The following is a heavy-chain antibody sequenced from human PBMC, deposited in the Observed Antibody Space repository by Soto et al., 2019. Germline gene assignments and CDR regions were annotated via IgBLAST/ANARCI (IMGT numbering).Heavy chain of an antibody. Sequence: EVQLLESGGGLVQPGGSLRLSCAASGFTFSSYAMSWVRQAPGKGLEWVSAISGSGGSTYYADSVKGRFTISRDNSKNTLYMQRNSLRAEDTAVYYCAKDKGWELLLYYFDYWGQGTLVTVSS. CDR2: ISGSGGST. V-gene: IGHV3-23*01. J-gene: IGHJ4*02. D-gene: IGHD1-26*01. CDR3: AKDKGWELLLYYFDY. CDR1: GFTFSSYA.